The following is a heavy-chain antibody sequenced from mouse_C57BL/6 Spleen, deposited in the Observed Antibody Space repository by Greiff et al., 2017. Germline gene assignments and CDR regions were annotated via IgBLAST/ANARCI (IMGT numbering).Heavy chain of an antibody. CDR1: GYTFTSYW. Sequence: QVQLKQPGAELVKPGSSVKLSCKASGYTFTSYWMHWVKQRPGQGLEWIGMIHPNSGSTNYNEKFKSKATLTVDKSSSTAYMQLSSLTSEDSAVYYCARIGNWVHFDYWGQGTTLTVSS. V-gene: IGHV1-64*01. CDR3: ARIGNWVHFDY. J-gene: IGHJ2*01. CDR2: IHPNSGST. D-gene: IGHD4-1*01.